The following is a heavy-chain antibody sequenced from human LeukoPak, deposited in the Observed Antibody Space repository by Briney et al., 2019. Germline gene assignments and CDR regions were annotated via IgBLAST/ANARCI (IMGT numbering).Heavy chain of an antibody. D-gene: IGHD2/OR15-2a*01. CDR1: GGSIGSSSYY. Sequence: NPSETLSLTCTVSGGSIGSSSYYWGWIRQPPGKGLEWIGSIYYSGSTYYNPSLKSRVAISVDTSKNQSSLKLSSVTAADTAVYYRARVISQVLSNWGQGTLVTVSS. V-gene: IGHV4-39*07. CDR3: ARVISQVLSN. J-gene: IGHJ4*02. CDR2: IYYSGST.